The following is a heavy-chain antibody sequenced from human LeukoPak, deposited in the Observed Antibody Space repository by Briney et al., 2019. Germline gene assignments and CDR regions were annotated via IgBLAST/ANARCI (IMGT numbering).Heavy chain of an antibody. CDR1: GGTFSSYA. J-gene: IGHJ4*02. CDR3: ASGSPSMAARLLFDY. CDR2: IIPIFGTA. V-gene: IGHV1-69*05. D-gene: IGHD6-6*01. Sequence: SVKVSCKASGGTFSSYAISWVQQAPGQGLEWMGMIIPIFGTANYAQKFQGRVTITTDESTSTAYMELSSLRSEDTAVYYCASGSPSMAARLLFDYWGQGTLVTVSS.